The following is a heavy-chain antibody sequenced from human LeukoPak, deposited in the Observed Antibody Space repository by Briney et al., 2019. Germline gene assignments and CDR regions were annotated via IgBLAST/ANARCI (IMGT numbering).Heavy chain of an antibody. Sequence: ASAKVSCKASGYTFTGYYMHRVRQAPGQGLEWMGRINPNSGGTNYAQKFQGRVTMTRDTSISTAYMELSRLRSDDTAVYYCARDLRGSYLVDYWGQGTLVTVSS. V-gene: IGHV1-2*06. CDR1: GYTFTGYY. J-gene: IGHJ4*02. CDR3: ARDLRGSYLVDY. D-gene: IGHD1-26*01. CDR2: INPNSGGT.